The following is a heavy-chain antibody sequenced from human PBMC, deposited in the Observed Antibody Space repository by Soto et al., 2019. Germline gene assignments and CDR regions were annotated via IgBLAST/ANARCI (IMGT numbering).Heavy chain of an antibody. CDR2: IIPILGIA. V-gene: IGHV1-69*08. CDR1: GGTFSSYT. D-gene: IGHD3-16*01. Sequence: QVQLVQSGAAVKKPGSSVKVSCKASGGTFSSYTISWLRQAPGQGLEWMGRIIPILGIANYAQKFQGRVTITADKATSTAYMELSSLRSEDTAVYYCARDRGLHLGEDYWGQGTLVTVSS. J-gene: IGHJ4*02. CDR3: ARDRGLHLGEDY.